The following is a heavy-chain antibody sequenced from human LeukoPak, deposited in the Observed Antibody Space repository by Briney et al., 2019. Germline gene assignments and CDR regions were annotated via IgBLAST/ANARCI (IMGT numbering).Heavy chain of an antibody. CDR3: AKGGRITGTMDY. J-gene: IGHJ4*02. V-gene: IGHV3-23*01. CDR1: GFTFSTYA. D-gene: IGHD1-7*01. CDR2: LRGSGGSP. Sequence: PGGSLRLSCAASGFTFSTYAMSWVRQAPGKGLEWVSALRGSGGSPYYAESVKGRFTMSRDNSKNTLYLQMDSLTAEDTAVYYCAKGGRITGTMDYWGQGTLVTVSS.